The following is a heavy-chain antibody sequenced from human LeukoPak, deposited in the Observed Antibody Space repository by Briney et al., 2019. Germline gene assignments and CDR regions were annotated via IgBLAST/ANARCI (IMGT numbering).Heavy chain of an antibody. D-gene: IGHD6-19*01. CDR1: GGSISSSSYY. CDR3: ARQIAVAGPILYFDY. V-gene: IGHV4-39*01. J-gene: IGHJ4*02. CDR2: IYYSGST. Sequence: SETLSLTCTVSGGSISSSSYYWGWIRQPPGKGLEWIGSIYYSGSTYYNPSLKSRFTISVDTSKNQFSLKLSSVTAADTAVYYCARQIAVAGPILYFDYWGQGTLVTVSS.